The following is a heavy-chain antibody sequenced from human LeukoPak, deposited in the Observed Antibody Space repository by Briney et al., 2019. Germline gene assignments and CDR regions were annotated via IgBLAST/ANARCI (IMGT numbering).Heavy chain of an antibody. Sequence: SETLSLTCTVSGGSISSYYWSWIRQPPGKGLEWIGYIYYSGSTNYNPSLKSRVTISVDTSKNQFPLKLSSVTAADTAVHYCARSVGSFYYFDYWGQGTLVTVSS. CDR3: ARSVGSFYYFDY. V-gene: IGHV4-59*01. CDR1: GGSISSYY. J-gene: IGHJ4*02. CDR2: IYYSGST.